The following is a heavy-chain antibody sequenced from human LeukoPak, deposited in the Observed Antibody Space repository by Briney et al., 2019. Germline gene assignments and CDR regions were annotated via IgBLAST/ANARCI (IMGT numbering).Heavy chain of an antibody. V-gene: IGHV3-21*01. D-gene: IGHD4-17*01. CDR3: ARALTYGDNSYYYYYMDV. CDR1: GFTFSSYS. Sequence: GGXLRLSCAASGFTFSSYSMNWVRQAPGKGLEWVSSISSSSSYIYYADSVKGRFTISRDNAKNSLYLQMNSLRAEDTAVYYCARALTYGDNSYYYYYMDVWGKGTTVTVSS. J-gene: IGHJ6*03. CDR2: ISSSSSYI.